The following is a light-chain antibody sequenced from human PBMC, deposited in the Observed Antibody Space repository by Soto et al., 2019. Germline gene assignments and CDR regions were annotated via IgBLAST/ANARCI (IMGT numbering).Light chain of an antibody. V-gene: IGLV2-14*03. J-gene: IGLJ2*01. Sequence: QSALTQPASVSGSPGQSITISCTGTSSDVGDYNYVSWYQQHPGKAPKLMICDVTNRPSGVSNRFSGSKSGNTASLTISGLQAGDEADYYCSSYSSSTTLVLFGGGTKVTVL. CDR3: SSYSSSTTLVL. CDR2: DVT. CDR1: SSDVGDYNY.